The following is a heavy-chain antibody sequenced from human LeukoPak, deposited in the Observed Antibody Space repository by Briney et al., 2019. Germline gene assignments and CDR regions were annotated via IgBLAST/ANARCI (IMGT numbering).Heavy chain of an antibody. CDR2: IYTSGST. D-gene: IGHD6-13*01. J-gene: IGHJ5*02. CDR1: GGSISSGSYY. CDR3: ARAEIAAAGTDWFDP. V-gene: IGHV4-61*02. Sequence: SQTLSLTCSVSGGSISSGSYYWTWIRQPAGKGLEWIGRIYTSGSTHYNPSLKSRVTISVDTSKNQFSLKLSSVTAADTAVYYCARAEIAAAGTDWFDPWGQGTLVTVSS.